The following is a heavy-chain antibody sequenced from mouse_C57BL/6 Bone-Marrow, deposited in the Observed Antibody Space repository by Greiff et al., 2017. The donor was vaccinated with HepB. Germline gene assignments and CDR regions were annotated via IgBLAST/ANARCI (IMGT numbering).Heavy chain of an antibody. Sequence: EVKLMESGPELVKPGASVKIPCKASGYTFTDYNMDWVKQSHGKSLEWIGDINPNNGGTIYNQKFKGKATLTVDKSSSTAYMELRSLTSEDTAVYYCARSGYDGAYWGQGTLVTVSA. V-gene: IGHV1-18*01. CDR3: ARSGYDGAY. J-gene: IGHJ3*01. CDR2: INPNNGGT. D-gene: IGHD2-3*01. CDR1: GYTFTDYN.